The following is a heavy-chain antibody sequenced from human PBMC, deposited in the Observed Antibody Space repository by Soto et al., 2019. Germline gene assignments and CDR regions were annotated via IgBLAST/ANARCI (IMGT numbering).Heavy chain of an antibody. CDR3: ARGPAYIDGWRTFDL. V-gene: IGHV4-61*08. Sequence: SETLSLTCTVSDDSFRGAEYYWGWTRQPLGKGPEWIGYTYYNGDTKYNPALRSRVTMSEDTSKNQFSLRLSSVTAADTAVYFCARGPAYIDGWRTFDLWGRGILVTVSS. CDR1: DDSFRGAEYY. J-gene: IGHJ4*02. CDR2: TYYNGDT. D-gene: IGHD6-19*01.